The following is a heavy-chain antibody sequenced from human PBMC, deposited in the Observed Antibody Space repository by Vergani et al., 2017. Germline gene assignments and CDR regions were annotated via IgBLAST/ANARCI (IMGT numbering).Heavy chain of an antibody. CDR2: ISGSGGST. CDR1: GFTFSTYA. V-gene: IGHV3-23*01. D-gene: IGHD3-10*01. Sequence: EVQLLESGGGLVQPGGSLRLSCSASGFTFSTYAMTWVRQAPGKGLEWVSGISGSGGSTYYADSVKGRFTISRDKSKNTLYLQMNNLRAEDTALYYCAKNRGYYGSGSYALSIDDWGQGTLVTVSS. J-gene: IGHJ4*02. CDR3: AKNRGYYGSGSYALSIDD.